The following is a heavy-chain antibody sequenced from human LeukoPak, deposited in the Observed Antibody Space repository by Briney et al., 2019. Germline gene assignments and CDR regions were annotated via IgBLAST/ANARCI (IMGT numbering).Heavy chain of an antibody. D-gene: IGHD5-12*01. CDR2: IIPIFGTA. CDR1: GGTFSSYA. Sequence: SVNVSCTASGGTFSSYAISWVRQAPGQGLEWMGGIIPIFGTANYAQKFQGRVTITADESTSTAYMELSSLRSEDTAVYYCARDSGYDYLGFDYWGQGTLVTVSS. V-gene: IGHV1-69*13. J-gene: IGHJ4*02. CDR3: ARDSGYDYLGFDY.